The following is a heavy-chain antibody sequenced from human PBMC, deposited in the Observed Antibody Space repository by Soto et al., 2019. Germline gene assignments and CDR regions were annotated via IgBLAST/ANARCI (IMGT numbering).Heavy chain of an antibody. V-gene: IGHV2-5*02. D-gene: IGHD6-13*01. J-gene: IGHJ4*02. CDR2: IYWDDDI. Sequence: QITLKESGPTLVKPTQTLTLTCTFSGFSLSTSEVGVGWIRQPPGKALEWLALIYWDDDIRYSPSLKGRLTISXXNXTXXVVATMTTTDHVDTATYYCALTRYISTWHGRTWDYWGQGTLVTVSS. CDR3: ALTRYISTWHGRTWDY. CDR1: GFSLSTSEVG.